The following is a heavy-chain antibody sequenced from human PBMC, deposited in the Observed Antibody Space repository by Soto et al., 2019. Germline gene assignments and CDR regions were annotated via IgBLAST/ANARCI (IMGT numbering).Heavy chain of an antibody. D-gene: IGHD2-15*01. J-gene: IGHJ6*02. CDR1: GFTFSSYA. Sequence: PGGSLRLSCAASGFTFSSYAMYWVRQAPGKGLEWVAVISYDGSNKYYADSVKGRFTISRDNSKNTLYLQMNSLRAEDTAAYYCATDVVRTYYNYGMDVWGQGTTVTVSS. CDR2: ISYDGSNK. CDR3: ATDVVRTYYNYGMDV. V-gene: IGHV3-30-3*01.